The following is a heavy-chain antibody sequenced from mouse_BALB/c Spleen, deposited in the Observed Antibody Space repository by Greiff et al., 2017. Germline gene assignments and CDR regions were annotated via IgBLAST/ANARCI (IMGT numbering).Heavy chain of an antibody. CDR3: ARSGTTTATFAMDY. CDR1: GFTFSSYG. CDR2: INSNGGST. V-gene: IGHV5-6-3*01. Sequence: DVKLVESGGGLVQPGGSLKLSCAASGFTFSSYGMSWVRQTPDKRLELVATINSNGGSTYYPDSVKGRFTISRDNAKNTLYLQMTSLRSEDTAMYYCARSGTTTATFAMDYWGQGTSVTVSS. D-gene: IGHD1-2*01. J-gene: IGHJ4*01.